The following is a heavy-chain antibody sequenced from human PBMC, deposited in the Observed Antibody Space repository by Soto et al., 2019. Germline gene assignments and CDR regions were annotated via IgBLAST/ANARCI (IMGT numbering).Heavy chain of an antibody. CDR3: ARAGVADYYYYGMDV. D-gene: IGHD3-3*01. CDR2: IWFDGSKK. CDR1: GFTFSGYG. V-gene: IGHV3-33*01. J-gene: IGHJ6*02. Sequence: PGGSLRLSCAASGFTFSGYGMHWVRQAPGKGLEWAAVIWFDGSKKQYADSVKGRFTISRDNAKNSLYLQMNSLRAEDTAVYYCARAGVADYYYYGMDVWGQGTTVTVSS.